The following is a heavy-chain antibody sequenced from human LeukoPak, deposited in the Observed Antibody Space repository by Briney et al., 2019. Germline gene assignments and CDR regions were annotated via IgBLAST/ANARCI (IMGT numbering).Heavy chain of an antibody. CDR2: ISGSGGST. V-gene: IGHV3-23*01. Sequence: GGSLRLSCAASGFTFSSYAMSWVRQAPGKGLEWVSAISGSGGSTYYADSVKGRFTISRDNSKNTLYLQMNSLRAEDTAVYYCAKDIVIGWFGELFSYYFDYWGQGTLVTVSS. CDR3: AKDIVIGWFGELFSYYFDY. CDR1: GFTFSSYA. D-gene: IGHD3-10*01. J-gene: IGHJ4*02.